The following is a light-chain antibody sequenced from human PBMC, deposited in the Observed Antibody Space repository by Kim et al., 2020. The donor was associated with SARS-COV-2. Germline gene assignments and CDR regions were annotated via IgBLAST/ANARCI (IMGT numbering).Light chain of an antibody. Sequence: LSPGERATRSLRASQSVSSYLSWYQQKPGEAPRLLIYDASNRATGIPARFSGSGSGTDITLTVSSLEPEDFAVYYCQQRSNWPITFGQGTRLEIK. J-gene: IGKJ5*01. CDR2: DAS. V-gene: IGKV3-11*01. CDR3: QQRSNWPIT. CDR1: QSVSSY.